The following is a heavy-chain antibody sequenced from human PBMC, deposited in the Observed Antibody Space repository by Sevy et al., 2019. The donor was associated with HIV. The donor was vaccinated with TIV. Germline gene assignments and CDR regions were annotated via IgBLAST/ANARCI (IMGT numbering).Heavy chain of an antibody. CDR2: IYTSGST. V-gene: IGHV4-4*07. CDR3: ARLKTSSNPRSFDP. J-gene: IGHJ5*02. CDR1: GGSISSYY. Sequence: SETLSLTCTVSGGSISSYYWSWIRQPAGKGLEWIGRIYTSGSTNYNPSLKSRVTMSVDTSKNQFSLKLSSVTAADTAVYYCARLKTSSNPRSFDPCGQRTLVTVSS. D-gene: IGHD4-4*01.